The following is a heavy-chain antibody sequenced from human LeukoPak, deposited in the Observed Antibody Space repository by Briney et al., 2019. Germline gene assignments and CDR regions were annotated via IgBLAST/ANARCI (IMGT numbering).Heavy chain of an antibody. V-gene: IGHV3-21*01. CDR1: GFTFGSYG. CDR2: ISSSSSYI. J-gene: IGHJ3*02. Sequence: GGSLRLSCAASGFTFGSYGMHWVRQAPGKGLEWVSSISSSSSYIYYADSVKGRFTISRDNAKNSLYLQMNSRRAEDTAVYYCARCYGSGSYPPRHAFDIWGQGTMVTVSS. CDR3: ARCYGSGSYPPRHAFDI. D-gene: IGHD3-10*01.